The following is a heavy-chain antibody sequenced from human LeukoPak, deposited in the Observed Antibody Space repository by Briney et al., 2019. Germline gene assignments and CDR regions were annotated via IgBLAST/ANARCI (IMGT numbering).Heavy chain of an antibody. CDR1: GGTFSSYA. CDR2: IIPIFGTA. Sequence: GASVKVSCKASGGTFSSYAISWVRQAPGQGLERMGGIIPIFGTANYAQKFQGRVTITADESTSTAYMELSSLRSEDTAVYYCARGRNSSSWYDFDYWGQGTLVTVSS. CDR3: ARGRNSSSWYDFDY. D-gene: IGHD6-13*01. V-gene: IGHV1-69*13. J-gene: IGHJ4*02.